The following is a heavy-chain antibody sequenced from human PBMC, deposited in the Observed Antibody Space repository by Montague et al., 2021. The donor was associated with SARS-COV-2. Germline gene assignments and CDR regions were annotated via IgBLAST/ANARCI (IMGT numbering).Heavy chain of an antibody. CDR3: ARGTYAARIAF. D-gene: IGHD6-6*01. CDR1: GGSFSDNI. V-gene: IGHV4-34*01. Sequence: SETLSLTCADHGGSFSDNIWTWIRQPPGKGLEWIGEIYPGGSTHYNPSLRSRVTMSRDTPERQFSLKLNSVTAADAAIYYCARGTYAARIAFWGQGALVIVSS. CDR2: IYPGGST. J-gene: IGHJ4*02.